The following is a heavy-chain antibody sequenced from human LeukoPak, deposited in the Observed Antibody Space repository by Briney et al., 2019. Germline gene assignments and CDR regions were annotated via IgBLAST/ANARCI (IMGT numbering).Heavy chain of an antibody. D-gene: IGHD1-1*01. CDR1: GYTCTGYY. J-gene: IGHJ4*02. Sequence: ASVKVSCKASGYTCTGYYMHWVRQAPGQGLEWMGWINPNSGGTNYAQKFQGWVTMTRDTSISTAYMELSRLRSDDTAVYYCARYNWNGRFFDYWGQGTLVTVSS. CDR3: ARYNWNGRFFDY. V-gene: IGHV1-2*04. CDR2: INPNSGGT.